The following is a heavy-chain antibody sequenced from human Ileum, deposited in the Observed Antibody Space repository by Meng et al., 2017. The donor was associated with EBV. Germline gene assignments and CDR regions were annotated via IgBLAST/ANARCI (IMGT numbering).Heavy chain of an antibody. CDR1: GGSISSYY. V-gene: IGHV4-59*08. D-gene: IGHD2-15*01. CDR3: ARGGWSLDY. Sequence: QVQLQESGQGRGNPSELLSPTCSVSGGSISSYYWSWIRQPPGKGLEWIGYIYYSGSTNYNPSRKSRVTISVDTSKNQFSLNLSSVTAADTAGYYCARGGWSLDYWGQGTLVTVSS. J-gene: IGHJ4*02. CDR2: IYYSGST.